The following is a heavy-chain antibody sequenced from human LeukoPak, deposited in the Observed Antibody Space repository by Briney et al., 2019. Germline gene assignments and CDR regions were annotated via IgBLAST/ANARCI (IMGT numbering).Heavy chain of an antibody. D-gene: IGHD6-19*01. CDR2: ISYDGSNK. V-gene: IGHV3-30-3*01. CDR3: ARDRDSSGWYEGFDY. Sequence: GGSLRLSCAASGFTFSSSAMHWVRQAPDKGLGWVAVISYDGSNKYYADSVKGRFTISRDNSKNTLYLQMNSLRADDTAVYYCARDRDSSGWYEGFDYWGQGTLVTVSS. CDR1: GFTFSSSA. J-gene: IGHJ4*02.